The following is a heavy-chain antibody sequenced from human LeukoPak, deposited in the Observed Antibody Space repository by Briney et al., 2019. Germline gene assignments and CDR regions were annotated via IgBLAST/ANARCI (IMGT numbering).Heavy chain of an antibody. D-gene: IGHD3-16*01. CDR1: GFTFSSYA. Sequence: PGGSLRLSCAASGFTFSSYAMHWVRQAPGKGLEWVAVISYDGSNKYYADSVKGRFTISRDNSKNTLYLQMNSLRAEDTAVYYCARPGYLGVQGYFDYWGQGTLITVSS. J-gene: IGHJ4*02. V-gene: IGHV3-30*04. CDR3: ARPGYLGVQGYFDY. CDR2: ISYDGSNK.